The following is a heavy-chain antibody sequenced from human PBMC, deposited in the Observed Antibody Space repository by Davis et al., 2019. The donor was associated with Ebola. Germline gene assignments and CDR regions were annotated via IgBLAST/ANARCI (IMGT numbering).Heavy chain of an antibody. CDR2: IYYSGST. J-gene: IGHJ4*02. Sequence: MPSETLSLTCTVSGGSISSYYWSWIRQPPGKGLEWIGYIYYSGSTSYNPSLKSRVSISVDTSKNQFSLRLRSVTAAYTAVYYCATFVLGYCSGGSCYNYFDDWGQGTLVTVSS. CDR3: ATFVLGYCSGGSCYNYFDD. D-gene: IGHD2-15*01. V-gene: IGHV4-59*01. CDR1: GGSISSYY.